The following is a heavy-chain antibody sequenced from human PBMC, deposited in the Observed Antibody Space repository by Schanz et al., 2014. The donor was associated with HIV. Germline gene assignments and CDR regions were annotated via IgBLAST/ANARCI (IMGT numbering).Heavy chain of an antibody. CDR1: GFTFSNYG. D-gene: IGHD2-8*01. V-gene: IGHV3-33*08. J-gene: IGHJ4*02. CDR3: ARDRMVYAQAPLYYFDY. Sequence: QVQLVESGGGVVQPGRSLRLSCEASGFTFSNYGMHWVRQAPGKGLEWVAVIWYDGSNKYYADSVKGRFTISRDNSKNTLYLQMNSLRAEDTAVYYCARDRMVYAQAPLYYFDYWGQGTLVTVSS. CDR2: IWYDGSNK.